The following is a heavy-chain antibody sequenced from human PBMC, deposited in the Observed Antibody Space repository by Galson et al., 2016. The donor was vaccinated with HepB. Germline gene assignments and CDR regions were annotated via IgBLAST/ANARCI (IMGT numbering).Heavy chain of an antibody. CDR3: ARERAGSTGYPDL. V-gene: IGHV3-23*01. D-gene: IGHD6-13*01. Sequence: SLRLSCAASGFIFSSYAMSWVRQAPGKGLGWVSLISNGGGSTDYADSVKGRFTISRDNSKNTLYLQVNSLRVEDTAVYYCARERAGSTGYPDLWGQGTLVTVSS. CDR1: GFIFSSYA. J-gene: IGHJ5*02. CDR2: ISNGGGST.